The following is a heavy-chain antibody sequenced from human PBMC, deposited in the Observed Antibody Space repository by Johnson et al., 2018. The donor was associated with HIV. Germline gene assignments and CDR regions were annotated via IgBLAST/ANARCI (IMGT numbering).Heavy chain of an antibody. CDR2: ISYDGSNK. CDR3: ARDPDDYGGRDAFDI. J-gene: IGHJ3*02. V-gene: IGHV3-30*04. CDR1: GFTFSSYA. D-gene: IGHD4-23*01. Sequence: VQLVESGGGVVPPGRSLRLSCAASGFTFSSYAVHWVRQAPGKGLEWVAVISYDGSNKYYADSVKGRFTISRDNSKNTLYLQMNSLRAEDTAVYYCARDPDDYGGRDAFDIWGQGTMVTVSS.